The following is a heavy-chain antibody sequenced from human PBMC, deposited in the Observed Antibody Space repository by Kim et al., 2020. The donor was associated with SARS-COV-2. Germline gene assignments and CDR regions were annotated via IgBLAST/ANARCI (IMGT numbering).Heavy chain of an antibody. V-gene: IGHV3-33*01. CDR2: IWYDGSNK. D-gene: IGHD2-8*02. CDR1: GFTFSSYG. J-gene: IGHJ6*03. CDR3: ARGIVGYWYMDV. Sequence: GGSLRLSCAASGFTFSSYGMHWVRQAPGKGLEWVAVIWYDGSNKYYADSVKGRFTISRDNSKNTLYLQMNSLRAEDTAVYYCARGIVGYWYMDVWGKGTTVTVSS.